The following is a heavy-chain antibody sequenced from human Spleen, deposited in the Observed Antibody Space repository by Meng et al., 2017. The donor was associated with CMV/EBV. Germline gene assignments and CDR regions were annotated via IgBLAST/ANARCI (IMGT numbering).Heavy chain of an antibody. J-gene: IGHJ6*02. CDR3: ARDFLDWLSSFYFYGMDV. D-gene: IGHD3/OR15-3a*01. Sequence: LSLTCAASGFTFSSYAMHWVRQAPGKGLEWVAVISYDGSNKYYADSVKGRFTISRDNSKNTLYLQMNSLRVEDTAIYYCARDFLDWLSSFYFYGMDVWGPGTTVTVSS. CDR2: ISYDGSNK. V-gene: IGHV3-30*04. CDR1: GFTFSSYA.